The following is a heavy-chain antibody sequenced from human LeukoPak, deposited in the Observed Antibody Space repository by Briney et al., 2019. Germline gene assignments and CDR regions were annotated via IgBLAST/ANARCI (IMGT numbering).Heavy chain of an antibody. CDR3: AKDIHILLMSSRSTFDY. CDR2: ISYDGSNK. J-gene: IGHJ4*02. V-gene: IGHV3-30-3*01. Sequence: GGSLRLSCAASGFTFSSYAMHWVRQAPGKGLEWVAVISYDGSNKYYADSVKGRFTISRDNSKNTLYLQMNSLRPEDTAFYYCAKDIHILLMSSRSTFDYWGQGSLVTVSS. CDR1: GFTFSSYA. D-gene: IGHD2-21*01.